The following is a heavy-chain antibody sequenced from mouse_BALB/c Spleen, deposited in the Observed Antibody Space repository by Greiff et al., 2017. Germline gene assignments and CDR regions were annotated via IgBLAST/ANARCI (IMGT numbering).Heavy chain of an antibody. CDR1: GFNIKDTY. V-gene: IGHV14-3*02. D-gene: IGHD2-14*01. CDR2: IDPANGNT. CDR3: ARDYYRWGFAY. J-gene: IGHJ3*01. Sequence: EVQLVESGAELVKPGASVKLSCTASGFNIKDTYMHWVKQRPEQGLEWIGRIDPANGNTKYDPKFQGKATITADTSSNTAYLQLSSLTSEDTAVYYCARDYYRWGFAYWGQGTLVTVSA.